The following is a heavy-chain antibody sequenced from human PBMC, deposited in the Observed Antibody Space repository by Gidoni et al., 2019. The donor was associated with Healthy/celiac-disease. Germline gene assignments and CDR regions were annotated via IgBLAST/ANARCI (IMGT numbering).Heavy chain of an antibody. J-gene: IGHJ6*02. CDR2: IYYSGST. V-gene: IGHV4-59*01. CDR1: GGSISSYY. D-gene: IGHD5-12*01. Sequence: QVQLQESGPGLVKPSETLSLTCTVSGGSISSYYWSWIRQPPGKGLEWIGYIYYSGSTNYNPSLKSRVTISVDTSKNQFSLKLSSVTAADTAVYYCAREPLGKIGASILGHYYYGMDVWGQGTTVTVSS. CDR3: AREPLGKIGASILGHYYYGMDV.